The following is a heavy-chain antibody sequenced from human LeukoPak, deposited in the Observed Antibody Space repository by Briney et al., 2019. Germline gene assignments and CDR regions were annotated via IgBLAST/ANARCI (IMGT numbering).Heavy chain of an antibody. V-gene: IGHV4-30-2*01. D-gene: IGHD6-13*01. CDR1: GGSISSGGYS. Sequence: SETLSLTCAVSGGSISSGGYSWSWIRQPPGKGLEWIGYIYHSGSNYYNPSLKSRVTISVDTSKNQFSLKLSSVTPADTAVYYCARLDAAIAAAGTGWFDPWGQGTLVTVSS. CDR3: ARLDAAIAAAGTGWFDP. J-gene: IGHJ5*02. CDR2: IYHSGSN.